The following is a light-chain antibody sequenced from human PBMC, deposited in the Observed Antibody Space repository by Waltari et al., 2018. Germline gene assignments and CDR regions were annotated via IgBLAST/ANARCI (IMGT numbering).Light chain of an antibody. CDR1: QGIRNE. CDR2: ASS. CDR3: LQYHIFPWT. J-gene: IGKJ1*01. V-gene: IGKV1-6*01. Sequence: AIQMTQSPSSLSASVGDRVTITCRASQGIRNELGWYQQKPGKAPKPLIYASSSLQSWFPSRFRGSGSVTGFTLTISSLQPEYFATYYCLQYHIFPWTFGQGTKVEI.